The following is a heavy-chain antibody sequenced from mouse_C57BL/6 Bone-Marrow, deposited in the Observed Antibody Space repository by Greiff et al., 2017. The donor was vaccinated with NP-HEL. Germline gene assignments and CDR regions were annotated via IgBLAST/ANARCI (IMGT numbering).Heavy chain of an antibody. Sequence: EVKLQESGPGLVKPSQSLSLTCSVTGYSITSGYYWNWIRQFPGNKLEWMGYISYDGSNNYNPSLKNRISITRDTSKNQFFLKLNSVTTEDTATYYCARGGSSPFAYWGQWTLVTVSA. CDR2: ISYDGSN. D-gene: IGHD1-1*01. J-gene: IGHJ3*01. CDR3: ARGGSSPFAY. CDR1: GYSITSGYY. V-gene: IGHV3-6*01.